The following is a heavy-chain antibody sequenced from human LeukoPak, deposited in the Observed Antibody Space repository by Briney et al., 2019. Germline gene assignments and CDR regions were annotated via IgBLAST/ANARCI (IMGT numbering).Heavy chain of an antibody. CDR1: GYTFTSYG. Sequence: ASVKVSCKASGYTFTSYGISWVRQAPGQGLEWMGWISAYNGNTNYAQKLQGRVAMTTDTSTSTAYMELRSLRSDDTAVYYCARVSGVPAAEFDYYYCYMDVWGKGTTVTVSS. CDR2: ISAYNGNT. D-gene: IGHD2-2*01. V-gene: IGHV1-18*01. CDR3: ARVSGVPAAEFDYYYCYMDV. J-gene: IGHJ6*03.